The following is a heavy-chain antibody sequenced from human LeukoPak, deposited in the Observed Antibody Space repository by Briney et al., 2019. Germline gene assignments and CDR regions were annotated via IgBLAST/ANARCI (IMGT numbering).Heavy chain of an antibody. CDR2: ISSSSSYI. Sequence: PGGSLRLSCAASGFTFSSYSMNWVRQAPGKGLEWVSSISSSSSYIYYADSVKGRFTISRDNAKNSLYLQMNSLRAEDTAVYYCASQYDSSGYYYGYWGQGTLVTVSS. CDR3: ASQYDSSGYYYGY. V-gene: IGHV3-21*01. J-gene: IGHJ4*02. CDR1: GFTFSSYS. D-gene: IGHD3-22*01.